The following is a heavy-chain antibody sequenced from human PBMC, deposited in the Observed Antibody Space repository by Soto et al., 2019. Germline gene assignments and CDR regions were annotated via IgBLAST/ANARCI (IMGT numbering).Heavy chain of an antibody. V-gene: IGHV3-20*04. CDR3: ARCSSTSCYIMASFDY. J-gene: IGHJ4*02. CDR1: GFTFDDYA. D-gene: IGHD2-2*02. Sequence: EVQLVESGGAVVRPGGSLRLSCAASGFTFDDYAMSWVRQAPGKGLEWVAAINWNGGSTTYADSLKGRFTISRDNAKNSLHLQISGLRAEDTALYYCARCSSTSCYIMASFDYWGQGTLVTVSS. CDR2: INWNGGST.